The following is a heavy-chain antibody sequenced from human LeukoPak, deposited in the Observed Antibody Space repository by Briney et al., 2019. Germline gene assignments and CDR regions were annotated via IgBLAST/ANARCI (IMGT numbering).Heavy chain of an antibody. V-gene: IGHV5-51*01. J-gene: IGHJ4*02. CDR2: IYPDDSDT. CDR3: ARRYCSGSSCYPDY. D-gene: IGHD2-15*01. Sequence: GESLKISCKGSGYSFTTYWIGWVRQMPGKGLEWMGIIYPDDSDTRYTPSFQGQVTISADKSINTAYLHWSSLKASDTAMYYCARRYCSGSSCYPDYWGQGTLVTVSS. CDR1: GYSFTTYW.